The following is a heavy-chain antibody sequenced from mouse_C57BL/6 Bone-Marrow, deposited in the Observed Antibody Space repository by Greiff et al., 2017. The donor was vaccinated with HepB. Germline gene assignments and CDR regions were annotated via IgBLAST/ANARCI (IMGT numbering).Heavy chain of an antibody. CDR2: IDPSDSYT. CDR3: ARGVLRPAWFAY. CDR1: GYTFTSYW. J-gene: IGHJ3*01. D-gene: IGHD1-2*01. Sequence: VQLQQSGAELVMPGASVKLSCKASGYTFTSYWMHWVKQRPGQGLEWIGEIDPSDSYTNYNQKFKGKSTLTVDKSSSTAYMQLSSLTSEDSAVYYCARGVLRPAWFAYWGQGTLVTVSA. V-gene: IGHV1-69*01.